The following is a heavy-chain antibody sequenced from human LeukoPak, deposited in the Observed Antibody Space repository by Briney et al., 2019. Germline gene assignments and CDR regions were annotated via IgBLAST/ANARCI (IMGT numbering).Heavy chain of an antibody. D-gene: IGHD2-8*01. V-gene: IGHV4-61*08. J-gene: IGHJ6*03. CDR3: ARVLYGVWDYYYMDV. CDR1: GGSIRSGDYY. Sequence: PSETLSLTYTVSGGSIRSGDYYWSWIRQPPGKGLEWIGYIYYSGSTNYNPSLKSRVTISVDTSKNQFSLKLSSVTAADTAVYYCARVLYGVWDYYYMDVWGKGTTVTVSS. CDR2: IYYSGST.